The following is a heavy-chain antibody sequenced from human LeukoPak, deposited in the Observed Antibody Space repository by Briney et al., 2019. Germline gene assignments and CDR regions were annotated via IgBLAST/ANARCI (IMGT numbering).Heavy chain of an antibody. CDR2: IKPNSGGT. CDR3: ARGGGCSSTSCFNWFDP. J-gene: IGHJ5*02. V-gene: IGHV1-2*02. Sequence: ASVKGSCKASGYTFTGYYMHWVRQAPGQGLEWVGWIKPNSGGTNYAQKFQGRVTMTRDTSISTAYMELSRLRSDDTAVYYCARGGGCSSTSCFNWFDPWGQGTLVTVSS. D-gene: IGHD2-2*01. CDR1: GYTFTGYY.